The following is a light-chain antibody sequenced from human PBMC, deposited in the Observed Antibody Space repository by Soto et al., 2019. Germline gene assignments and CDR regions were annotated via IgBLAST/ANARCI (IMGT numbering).Light chain of an antibody. CDR2: GAS. V-gene: IGKV3-20*01. Sequence: EIVLTQSPGTLSLSPGERATLSCRASQTVGSSFLAWFQHKPGQAPRLLIYGASTRATGIPDRFSGSGSGTDFTLTISSLQPEDFATYYCLQHNSFPLTFGGGTKVEIK. CDR3: LQHNSFPLT. J-gene: IGKJ4*01. CDR1: QTVGSSF.